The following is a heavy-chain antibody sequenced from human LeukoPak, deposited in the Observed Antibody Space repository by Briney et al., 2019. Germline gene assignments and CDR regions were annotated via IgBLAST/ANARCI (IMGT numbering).Heavy chain of an antibody. CDR1: GFTFSNYA. V-gene: IGHV3-23*01. D-gene: IGHD3-16*02. J-gene: IGHJ4*02. CDR3: AKRGLIWGFSDY. CDR2: ITDSGGST. Sequence: PGGSLRLSCAASGFTFSNYAMKWVRQAPGKGLEWVSTITDSGGSTFYADSVQGRFTISRDNSKNTLFLQMNSLRVEDAAVYYCAKRGLIWGFSDYWGPGTLVAVSS.